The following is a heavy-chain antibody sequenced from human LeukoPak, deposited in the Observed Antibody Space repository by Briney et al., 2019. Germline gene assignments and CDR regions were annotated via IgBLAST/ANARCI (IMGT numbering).Heavy chain of an antibody. CDR3: AKDLHRSSSSTFDY. D-gene: IGHD6-6*01. CDR2: ISGSGGST. Sequence: GGSLRLSCAASGFTFGSYAMSWVRQAPGKGLEWVSAISGSGGSTYYADSVKGRFTISRDNSKNTLYLQMNSLRAEDTAVYHCAKDLHRSSSSTFDYWGQGTLVTASS. J-gene: IGHJ4*02. V-gene: IGHV3-23*01. CDR1: GFTFGSYA.